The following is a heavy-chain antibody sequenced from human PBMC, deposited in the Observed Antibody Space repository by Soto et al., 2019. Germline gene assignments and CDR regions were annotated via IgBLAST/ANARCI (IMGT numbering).Heavy chain of an antibody. V-gene: IGHV1-18*01. CDR2: ISAYNGNT. D-gene: IGHD4-17*01. CDR1: GYTFTSYG. J-gene: IGHJ6*02. CDR3: AKDPNGDYVGGFEF. Sequence: GASVKVSCKASGYTFTSYGISWVRQAPGQGLEWMGWISAYNGNTNYAQKLQGRVTMTTDTSTSTAYMELRSLRAEDTAVYYCAKDPNGDYVGGFEFRGQGTTVTVSS.